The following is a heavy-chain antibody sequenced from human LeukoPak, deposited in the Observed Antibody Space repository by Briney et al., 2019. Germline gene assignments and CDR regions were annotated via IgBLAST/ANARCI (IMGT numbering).Heavy chain of an antibody. D-gene: IGHD2-8*02. V-gene: IGHV3-48*03. J-gene: IGHJ4*02. CDR1: GFTFSSYE. Sequence: GGSLRLSCAASGFTFSSYEMNWVRQAPGKGLEWVSYISSSGSTIYYADSVKGRFTISRDNAKNSLYLQMNSLRAEDTAVYYCAKYWSGDSTDYWGQGTLVTVSS. CDR3: AKYWSGDSTDY. CDR2: ISSSGSTI.